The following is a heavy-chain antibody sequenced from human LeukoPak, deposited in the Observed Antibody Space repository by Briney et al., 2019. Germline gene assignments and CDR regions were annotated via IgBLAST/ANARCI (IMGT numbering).Heavy chain of an antibody. CDR1: GFTFSSYE. CDR2: ISRSGSNI. J-gene: IGHJ4*02. D-gene: IGHD5-12*01. V-gene: IGHV3-48*03. CDR3: AGLPTDY. Sequence: HPGGSLRLPCAASGFTFSSYEMNWVRQAPGRGLEWVSYISRSGSNIYYADSVKGRFTRSRDNAKNSLYLQMNSLRTEDTAVYYGAGLPTDYWGQGTLVTVSS.